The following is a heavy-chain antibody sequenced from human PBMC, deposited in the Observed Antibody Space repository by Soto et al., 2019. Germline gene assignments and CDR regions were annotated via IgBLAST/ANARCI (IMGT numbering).Heavy chain of an antibody. CDR2: IYYSGST. CDR3: ASHDYDFWSGYFGY. V-gene: IGHV4-39*01. D-gene: IGHD3-3*01. Sequence: SETLSLTCTVSGGSISSSSYYWGWIRQPPGKGLEWIGSIYYSGSTYYNPSLKSRVTISVDTSKNQLSLKLSSVTAADTVLFYCASHDYDFWSGYFGYWGQGTLVTVSS. J-gene: IGHJ4*02. CDR1: GGSISSSSYY.